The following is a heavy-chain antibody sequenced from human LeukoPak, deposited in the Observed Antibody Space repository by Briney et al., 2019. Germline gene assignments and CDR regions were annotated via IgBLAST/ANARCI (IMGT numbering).Heavy chain of an antibody. Sequence: GGSLRLSCAASGFTFSNAWMSWVRQAPGKGLEWVAVIWYDGSNKYYADSVKGRFTISRDNSKNTLYLQMNSLRAEDTAVYYCAKDRNDDTLTGYNWLDPWGQGTLVTVSS. CDR2: IWYDGSNK. V-gene: IGHV3-33*06. D-gene: IGHD3-9*01. J-gene: IGHJ5*02. CDR3: AKDRNDDTLTGYNWLDP. CDR1: GFTFSNAW.